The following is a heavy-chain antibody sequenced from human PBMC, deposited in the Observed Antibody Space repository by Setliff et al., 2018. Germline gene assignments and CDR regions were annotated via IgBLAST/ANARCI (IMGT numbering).Heavy chain of an antibody. CDR1: GYTFISYG. D-gene: IGHD2-2*01. CDR2: ISA. Sequence: ASVKVSCKTSGYTFISYGINWVRQAPGQGLEWMGWISAYAQKFQGRVTMTTDTSTNTAFMELRSLRSDDTAVYYCTRGPKDFVVPPTANIFDYWGQGTMVTVS. CDR3: TRGPKDFVVPPTANIFDY. V-gene: IGHV1-18*01. J-gene: IGHJ4*02.